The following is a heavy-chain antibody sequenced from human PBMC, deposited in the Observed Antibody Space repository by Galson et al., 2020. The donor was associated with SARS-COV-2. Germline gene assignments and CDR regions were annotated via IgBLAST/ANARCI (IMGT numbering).Heavy chain of an antibody. J-gene: IGHJ3*02. CDR2: IYYSGST. V-gene: IGHV4-59*01. D-gene: IGHD3-22*01. CDR1: GGSISSYY. Sequence: SETLSLTCTVSGGSISSYYWSWNRQPPGKGLEWIGYIYYSGSTNYNPSLKSRVTISVDTSKNQFSLKLSSVTAADTAVYYCARYGVVDYYDSSGYDTNAFDIWGQGTMVTVSS. CDR3: ARYGVVDYYDSSGYDTNAFDI.